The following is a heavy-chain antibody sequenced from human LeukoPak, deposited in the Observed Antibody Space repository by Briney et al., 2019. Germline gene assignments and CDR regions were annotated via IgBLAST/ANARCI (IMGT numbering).Heavy chain of an antibody. V-gene: IGHV3-23*01. D-gene: IGHD6-13*01. CDR3: AKDRAGGSVWYAFDP. CDR2: ISFSGGST. J-gene: IGHJ5*02. CDR1: GFTFSSYA. Sequence: PGGSLRPSCAASGFTFSSYAMSWVRQAPGKGLEWVSVISFSGGSTNYADSVKGRFTISRDNPKNTLYLQMNSLRPDDTAVYYCAKDRAGGSVWYAFDPWGQGTLVTVSS.